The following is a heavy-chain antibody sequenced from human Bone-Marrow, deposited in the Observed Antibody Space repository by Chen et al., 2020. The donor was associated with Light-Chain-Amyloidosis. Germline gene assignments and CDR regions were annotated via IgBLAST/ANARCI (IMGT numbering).Heavy chain of an antibody. Sequence: EVQLEQSGPEVKKPGESLKISCKGSGYTFPNYWLGWVRQVPGKGVEWRGVIYPDDSDARYSPSFEGQVTISADKSITPAYLQWRSLKASDTAMYYCARRRDGYNFDYWGQGTLVTVSS. CDR3: ARRRDGYNFDY. V-gene: IGHV5-51*01. J-gene: IGHJ4*02. D-gene: IGHD5-12*01. CDR1: GYTFPNYW. CDR2: IYPDDSDA.